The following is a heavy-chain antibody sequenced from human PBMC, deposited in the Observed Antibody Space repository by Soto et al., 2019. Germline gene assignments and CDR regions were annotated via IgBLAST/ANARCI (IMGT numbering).Heavy chain of an antibody. D-gene: IGHD3-10*01. J-gene: IGHJ4*02. CDR2: MYNNGST. CDR1: GGSISSYY. Sequence: QVQLQESGPGLVKPSETLSLTCTVSGGSISSYYWTWIRQPPGKGLEWIGFMYNNGSTHYNPSLKRRVTISLDTSKNQFSLNLRSVTAADTAVYYCASMGYHYGSGSYPLDYWRQGTLVTVSS. V-gene: IGHV4-59*08. CDR3: ASMGYHYGSGSYPLDY.